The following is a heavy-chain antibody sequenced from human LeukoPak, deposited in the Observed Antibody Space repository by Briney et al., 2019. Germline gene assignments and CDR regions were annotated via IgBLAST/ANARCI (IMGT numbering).Heavy chain of an antibody. V-gene: IGHV3-53*01. CDR1: GLTVSRNY. Sequence: GGSLRLSCAASGLTVSRNYMSWVRQAPGKGLESVSVIYSGGSTYYADSVRGRFTISRDNSKNTLYLQMNSLRVEDTAVYYCATGLAVAGTVDAFDIWGQGTMVTVSS. CDR2: IYSGGST. CDR3: ATGLAVAGTVDAFDI. D-gene: IGHD6-19*01. J-gene: IGHJ3*02.